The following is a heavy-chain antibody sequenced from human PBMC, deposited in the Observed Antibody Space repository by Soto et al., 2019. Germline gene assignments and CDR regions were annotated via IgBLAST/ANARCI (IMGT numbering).Heavy chain of an antibody. CDR2: ISSSSSYT. CDR1: GFTFSDYY. CDR3: ARDSYYYDSSGGRVFY. V-gene: IGHV3-11*06. J-gene: IGHJ4*02. Sequence: GGSLRLFFAASGFTFSDYYMSWIREAPGKGLEWGSYISSSSSYTNYADSVKCRFTISRDNAKNSLYLQMNSLRAEDTAVYYCARDSYYYDSSGGRVFYWRQGTLVTVSS. D-gene: IGHD3-22*01.